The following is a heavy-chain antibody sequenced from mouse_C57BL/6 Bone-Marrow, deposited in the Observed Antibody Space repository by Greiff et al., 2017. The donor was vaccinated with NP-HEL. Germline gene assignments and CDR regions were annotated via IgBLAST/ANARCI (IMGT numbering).Heavy chain of an antibody. D-gene: IGHD2-4*01. CDR1: GFTFSDYG. J-gene: IGHJ1*03. CDR3: ARMEDYDWDWYFDV. V-gene: IGHV5-17*01. CDR2: ISSGSSTI. Sequence: EVKLVESGGGLVKPGGSLKLSCAASGFTFSDYGMHWVRQAPEKGLEWVAYISSGSSTIYYADTVKGRFTISRDNAKNTLFLQMTSLRSEDTAMYYCARMEDYDWDWYFDVWGTGTTVTVSS.